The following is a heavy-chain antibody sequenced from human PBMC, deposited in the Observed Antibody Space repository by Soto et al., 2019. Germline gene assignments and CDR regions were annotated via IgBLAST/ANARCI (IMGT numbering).Heavy chain of an antibody. Sequence: GGSLRLSCAASGFTFSTYTMNWVRQAPGKGLEWVSGITQTETRTHYADSVKGRFTISRDNSKNSLYLQMNSLRTEDTALYYCAKDLRSALALYAFDIWGQGTMVTVSS. CDR3: AKDLRSALALYAFDI. CDR2: ITQTETRT. V-gene: IGHV3-43*01. J-gene: IGHJ3*02. CDR1: GFTFSTYT.